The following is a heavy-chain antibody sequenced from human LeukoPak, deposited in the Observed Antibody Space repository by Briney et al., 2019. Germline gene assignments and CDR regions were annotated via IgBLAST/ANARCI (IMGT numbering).Heavy chain of an antibody. D-gene: IGHD3-10*01. V-gene: IGHV4-59*01. Sequence: SETLSLTCTVSGGSISSYYWSWLRQPPGKGLEWIGYIYYSGSTNYNPSLKSRVTISVDTSKNQFSLKLSSVTAADTAVYYCASYGGSGSSQTYYYYYYMDVWGKGTTVTVSS. CDR3: ASYGGSGSSQTYYYYYYMDV. CDR2: IYYSGST. J-gene: IGHJ6*03. CDR1: GGSISSYY.